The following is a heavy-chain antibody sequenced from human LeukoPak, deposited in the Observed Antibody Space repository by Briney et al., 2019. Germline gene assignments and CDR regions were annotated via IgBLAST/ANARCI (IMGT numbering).Heavy chain of an antibody. Sequence: SETLSLTCSVSGGSISSGGYYWSRIRQHPGRGLVWLGYIYYSESTYYNRSLKSRVTMSVDTSKNQCSLELSSVTAADRAVYYCARTPDYYGSGSYQGYVDYWGQGTLVTVSS. CDR3: ARTPDYYGSGSYQGYVDY. CDR2: IYYSEST. D-gene: IGHD3-10*01. CDR1: GGSISSGGYY. J-gene: IGHJ4*02. V-gene: IGHV4-31*03.